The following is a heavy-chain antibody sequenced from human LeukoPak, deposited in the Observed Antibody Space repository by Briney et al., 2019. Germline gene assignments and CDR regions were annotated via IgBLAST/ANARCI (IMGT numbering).Heavy chain of an antibody. CDR1: GGSISSYY. J-gene: IGHJ5*02. CDR3: ARGYLCSSTSCSSQNWFDP. Sequence: SETPSLTCTVSGGSISSYYWSWIRQPAGKGLEWIGRIFTSGSTNYSPSLKSRVTMSVDTSKNQFSLKLSSVTAADTAVYYCARGYLCSSTSCSSQNWFDPWGQGTLVTVSS. D-gene: IGHD2-2*01. V-gene: IGHV4-4*07. CDR2: IFTSGST.